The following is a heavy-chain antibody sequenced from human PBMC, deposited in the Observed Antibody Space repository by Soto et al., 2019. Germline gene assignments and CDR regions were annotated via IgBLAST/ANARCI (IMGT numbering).Heavy chain of an antibody. CDR1: GGSFSGYY. CDR3: ARGNIVVVPAARYYYYYMDV. V-gene: IGHV4-34*01. D-gene: IGHD2-2*01. Sequence: SETLSLTCAVYGGSFSGYYWSWIRQPPGKGLEWIGEINHSGSTNYNPSLKSRVTISVDTSKNQFSLKLSSVTAADTAVYYRARGNIVVVPAARYYYYYMDVWGKGTTVTVSS. CDR2: INHSGST. J-gene: IGHJ6*03.